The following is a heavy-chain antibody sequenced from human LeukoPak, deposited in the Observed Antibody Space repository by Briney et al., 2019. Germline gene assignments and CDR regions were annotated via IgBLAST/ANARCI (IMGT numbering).Heavy chain of an antibody. V-gene: IGHV1-24*01. Sequence: ASVKVSCKVSGYTLTELSMHWVRQAPGKGLEWMGGFDPEDGETIYAQKFQGRVTMTEDTSTDTAYMELSSLRSEDTAVYYCATLRRYCSSTSCYEHYYYYGMDVWGQGTTVTVSS. CDR2: FDPEDGET. CDR3: ATLRRYCSSTSCYEHYYYYGMDV. D-gene: IGHD2-2*01. J-gene: IGHJ6*02. CDR1: GYTLTELS.